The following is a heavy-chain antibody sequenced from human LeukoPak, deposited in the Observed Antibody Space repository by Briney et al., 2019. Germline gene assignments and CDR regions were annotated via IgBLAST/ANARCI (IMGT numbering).Heavy chain of an antibody. D-gene: IGHD4-23*01. CDR3: ARVYYGGNSLDY. V-gene: IGHV3-23*01. Sequence: GGSLRLSCAASGFTFSSYAMAWVRQAPGKGLEWVSTISGSSTTTYYADSVKGRFTISRNNTGNALSLQMNSLRVEDTAVYYCARVYYGGNSLDYWGQGTLVTVSS. CDR2: ISGSSTTT. J-gene: IGHJ4*02. CDR1: GFTFSSYA.